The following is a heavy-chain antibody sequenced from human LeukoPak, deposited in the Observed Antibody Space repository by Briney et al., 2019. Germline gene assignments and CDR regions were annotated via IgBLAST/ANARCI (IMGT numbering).Heavy chain of an antibody. CDR2: IYSGGST. D-gene: IGHD3-3*01. Sequence: GGSLRLSSAASGFTVSSNYMSWVRQARGKGLEWVSVIYSGGSTYYADSVKGRFTISRDNSKNTLYLQMNSLRAEDTAVYYCARDKYDFWSGPSRGSDPWGQGTLVTVSS. CDR3: ARDKYDFWSGPSRGSDP. V-gene: IGHV3-66*02. CDR1: GFTVSSNY. J-gene: IGHJ5*02.